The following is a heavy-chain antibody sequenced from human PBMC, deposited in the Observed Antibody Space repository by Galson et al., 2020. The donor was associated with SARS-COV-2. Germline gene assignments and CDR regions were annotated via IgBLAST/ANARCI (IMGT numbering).Heavy chain of an antibody. D-gene: IGHD1-26*01. CDR1: GGSISSRSYY. CDR2: IDISERT. V-gene: IGHV4-61*02. J-gene: IGHJ4*02. Sequence: SETLSLTCTVSGGSISSRSYYWSWIRPPAGKGLAWLGRIDISERTNYNPSLKSRVTISADTSKNQFSLRLTYVTAADTAVYYCARERRWELYFDYWGQGALFTVSS. CDR3: ARERRWELYFDY.